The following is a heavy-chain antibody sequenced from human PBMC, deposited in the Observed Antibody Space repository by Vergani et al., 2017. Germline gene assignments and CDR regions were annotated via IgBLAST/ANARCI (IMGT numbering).Heavy chain of an antibody. CDR2: INAGNGNT. D-gene: IGHD7-27*01. V-gene: IGHV1-3*01. CDR3: TQNRGLHYYYMDV. CDR1: GYTFTSYA. J-gene: IGHJ6*03. Sequence: QVQLVQSGAEVKKPGASVKVSCKASGYTFTSYAMHWVRQAPGQRLEWMGWINAGNGNTKYSQKFQGRVTITGDTSASTAYMELSSLRSEDTAVYYCTQNRGLHYYYMDVWGKGTTVTVSS.